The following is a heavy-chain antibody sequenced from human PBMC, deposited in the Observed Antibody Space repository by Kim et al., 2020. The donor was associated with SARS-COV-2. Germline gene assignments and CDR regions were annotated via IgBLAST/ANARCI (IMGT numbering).Heavy chain of an antibody. CDR3: AREAAAFDY. V-gene: IGHV3-33*01. D-gene: IGHD6-13*01. CDR2: GSKK. J-gene: IGHJ4*02. Sequence: GSKKYYTDSVKGRFPISRDNAKNTLYLQMNSLRAEDTAVYYCAREAAAFDYWGQGTLVTVSS.